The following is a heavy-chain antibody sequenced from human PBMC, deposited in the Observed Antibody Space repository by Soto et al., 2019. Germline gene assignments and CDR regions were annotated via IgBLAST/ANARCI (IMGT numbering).Heavy chain of an antibody. CDR2: IYYSGST. D-gene: IGHD3-22*01. Sequence: SETLSLTCTVSNSSIIHYYWSWIRQPPGKGPEWIGYIYYSGSTNYNPSLKSRVTMSVDMSRNQLSLKLNSETAADTAVYYCSSRLTLAITTGEGFDIWGQGTMVPVS. V-gene: IGHV4-59*01. CDR1: NSSIIHYY. CDR3: SSRLTLAITTGEGFDI. J-gene: IGHJ3*02.